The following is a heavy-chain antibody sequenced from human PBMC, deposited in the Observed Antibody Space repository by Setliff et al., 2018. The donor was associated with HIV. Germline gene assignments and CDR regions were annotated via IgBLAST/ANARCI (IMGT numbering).Heavy chain of an antibody. CDR2: INTDTGNP. J-gene: IGHJ4*02. CDR3: ARGPPSQVDY. CDR1: GYTFTNYA. V-gene: IGHV7-4-1*02. Sequence: ASVKVSCKASGYTFTNYAINWVRQAPGQGLEWMGWINTDTGNPTYAQGFTGRFVFSLNTSVNTAYLQISSLKTEDSAVYYCARGPPSQVDYWGQGTLVTVSS.